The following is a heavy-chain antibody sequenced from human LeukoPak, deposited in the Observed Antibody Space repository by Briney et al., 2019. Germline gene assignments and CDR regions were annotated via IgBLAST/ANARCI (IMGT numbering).Heavy chain of an antibody. J-gene: IGHJ4*02. D-gene: IGHD6-6*01. CDR2: ISSSSSTI. V-gene: IGHV3-48*01. CDR1: GFTFSSYA. CDR3: ARGKGSSSRKPPRFDY. Sequence: PGGSLRLSCAASGFTFSSYAMSWVRQAPGKGLEWVSYISSSSSTIYYADSVKGRFTISRDNAKNSLYLQMNSLRAEDTAVYYCARGKGSSSRKPPRFDYWGQGTLVTVSS.